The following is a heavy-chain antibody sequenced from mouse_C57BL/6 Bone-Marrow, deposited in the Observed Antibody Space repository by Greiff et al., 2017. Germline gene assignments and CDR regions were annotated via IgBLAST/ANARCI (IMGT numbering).Heavy chain of an antibody. CDR2: ISSGSSTI. CDR1: GFTFSDYG. CDR3: ARQGGWLGWFAY. Sequence: EVQLVESGGGLVKPGGSLKLSCAASGFTFSDYGMHWVRQAPEKGLEWVAYISSGSSTIYYADKLKGRFTITRDNAKNTLFLQMTSLRSEDTAMYYCARQGGWLGWFAYWGQGTLVTVSA. V-gene: IGHV5-17*01. D-gene: IGHD2-3*01. J-gene: IGHJ3*01.